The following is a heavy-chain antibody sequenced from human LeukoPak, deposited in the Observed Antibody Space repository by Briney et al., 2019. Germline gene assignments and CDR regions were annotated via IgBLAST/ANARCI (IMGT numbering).Heavy chain of an antibody. J-gene: IGHJ6*02. CDR3: ARQPPESSSWCYGMDV. CDR1: GGTISSYY. V-gene: IGHV4-59*08. D-gene: IGHD6-13*01. CDR2: IYYSGST. Sequence: PSETLSLTCTVSGGTISSYYWSWIRQPPGKGLEWIGYIYYSGSTNYNPSLKSRVTISVDTSKNQFSLKLSSVTAADTAVYYCARQPPESSSWCYGMDVWGQGTTVTVSS.